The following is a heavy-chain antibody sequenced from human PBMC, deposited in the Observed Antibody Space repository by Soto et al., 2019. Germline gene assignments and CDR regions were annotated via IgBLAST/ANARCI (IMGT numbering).Heavy chain of an antibody. D-gene: IGHD1-7*01. J-gene: IGHJ4*02. Sequence: ASVKVSCKASGYTFTSYGISWVRQAPGQGLEWMGWISAYNGNTNYAQKLQGRVTMTTDTSTSTAYMELRSLRSDDTAVYYCARVRTGITGTSKFDYWGQGTLVTVSS. CDR3: ARVRTGITGTSKFDY. CDR2: ISAYNGNT. V-gene: IGHV1-18*01. CDR1: GYTFTSYG.